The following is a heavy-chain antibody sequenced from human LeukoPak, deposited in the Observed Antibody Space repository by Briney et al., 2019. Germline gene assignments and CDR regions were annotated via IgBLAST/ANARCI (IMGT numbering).Heavy chain of an antibody. D-gene: IGHD5-12*01. J-gene: IGHJ3*02. CDR1: GGSISSSSYY. V-gene: IGHV4-39*01. CDR2: IYYSGST. CDR3: ARGVVATITPSPAFDI. Sequence: SETLSLTCTVSGGSISSSSYYWGWIRQPPGKGLEWIGSIYYSGSTYYNPSLKSRVTISVDTSKNQFSLKLSSVTAADTAVYYCARGVVATITPSPAFDIWGQGTMVTVSS.